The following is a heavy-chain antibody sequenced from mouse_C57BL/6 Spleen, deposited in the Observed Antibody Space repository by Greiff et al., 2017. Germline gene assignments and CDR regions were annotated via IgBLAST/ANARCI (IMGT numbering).Heavy chain of an antibody. J-gene: IGHJ3*01. CDR2: IRNKANNHAT. Sequence: EVKVVESGGGLVQPGGSMKLSCAASGFTFSDAWMDWVRQSPEKGLEWVAEIRNKANNHATYYAESVKGRFTISRDDSKSSVYLQMNSLRAEDTGIYYCTRTAGYYGAWFAYWGQGTLVTVSA. CDR1: GFTFSDAW. CDR3: TRTAGYYGAWFAY. V-gene: IGHV6-6*01. D-gene: IGHD2-3*01.